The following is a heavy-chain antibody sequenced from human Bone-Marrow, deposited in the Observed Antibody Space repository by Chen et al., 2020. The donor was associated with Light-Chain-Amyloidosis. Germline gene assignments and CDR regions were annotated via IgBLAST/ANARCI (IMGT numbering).Heavy chain of an antibody. Sequence: EVQLEQSGPEVKKPGESLTISCKGSGYTVPNYWIGWVRQMPGKGLEWMGVIYPDDSDARYSPSFEGQVTISADKSIPTAYLQWRSLKASDTAMYYCARRRDGYNFDYWGQGTLVTVSS. D-gene: IGHD5-12*01. CDR2: IYPDDSDA. CDR3: ARRRDGYNFDY. V-gene: IGHV5-51*01. J-gene: IGHJ4*02. CDR1: GYTVPNYW.